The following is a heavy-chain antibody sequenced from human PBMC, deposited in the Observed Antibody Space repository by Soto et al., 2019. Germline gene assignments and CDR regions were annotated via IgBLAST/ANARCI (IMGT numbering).Heavy chain of an antibody. V-gene: IGHV3-23*01. J-gene: IGHJ4*02. CDR2: ISGSGGST. CDR1: GFTLSSYA. CDR3: ANVGAHCSGWYGADYFDY. D-gene: IGHD6-19*01. Sequence: GGSLRLSCAASGFTLSSYAMSWVRQAPGKGVEWGSAISGSGGSTYYADSVKGRFTISRDNSKNTLYLQMNSGRAEDTAVYYCANVGAHCSGWYGADYFDYWGQGTLVTVSS.